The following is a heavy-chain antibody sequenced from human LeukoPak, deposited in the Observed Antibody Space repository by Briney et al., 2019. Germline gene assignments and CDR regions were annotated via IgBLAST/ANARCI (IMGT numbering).Heavy chain of an antibody. J-gene: IGHJ5*02. CDR1: GFTVSSNY. D-gene: IGHD1-7*01. CDR2: IYSGGST. Sequence: GGSLRLSCAASGFTVSSNYMSWVRQAPGKGLEWVSVIYSGGSTYYADSVKGRFTISRGNSKNTLYLQMNSLRAEDTAVYYCARVGGITGTTRWFDPWGQGALVTVSS. V-gene: IGHV3-53*01. CDR3: ARVGGITGTTRWFDP.